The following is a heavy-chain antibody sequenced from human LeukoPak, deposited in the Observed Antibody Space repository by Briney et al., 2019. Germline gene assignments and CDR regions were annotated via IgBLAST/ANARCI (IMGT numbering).Heavy chain of an antibody. D-gene: IGHD2-21*02. CDR3: ARGYCSGDCFTLFDY. CDR2: INPNSGGT. V-gene: IGHV1-2*02. J-gene: IGHJ4*02. CDR1: GYMFTGYY. Sequence: ASVKVSCKASGYMFTGYYMHWVRQAPGQGLEWMGWINPNSGGTNYAQKFQGRVTMTRDTSNSTAYMELSSLRSDDTAVYYCARGYCSGDCFTLFDYWGQGTLVTVSS.